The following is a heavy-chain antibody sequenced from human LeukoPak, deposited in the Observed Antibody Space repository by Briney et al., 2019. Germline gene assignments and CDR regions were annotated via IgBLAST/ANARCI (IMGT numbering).Heavy chain of an antibody. CDR2: IRYDGSNK. D-gene: IGHD6-13*01. CDR1: GFTFSSYG. CDR3: AKVPRQQLLNGAFDI. Sequence: GGSLRLSCAASGFTFSSYGMHWVRQAPGKGLEWVAFIRYDGSNKYYADSVKGRFTISRDNSKNTLYLQMNSLRAEDTAVYYCAKVPRQQLLNGAFDIWGQGTMVTVSS. J-gene: IGHJ3*02. V-gene: IGHV3-30*02.